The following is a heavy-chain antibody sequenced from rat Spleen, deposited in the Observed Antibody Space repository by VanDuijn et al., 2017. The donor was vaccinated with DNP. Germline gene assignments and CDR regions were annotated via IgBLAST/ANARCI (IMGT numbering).Heavy chain of an antibody. CDR1: GFTFSNYG. V-gene: IGHV5-27*01. Sequence: EVQLVESGGGLVQPGRSLKLSCAASGFTFSNYGMAWVRQAPTKGLEWVASITNSGGSTYYRDSVKGRFTISRDNTNSTLYLQMDSLRSEDTATYYCTTSEAYTTDAWGQGTSVTVSS. CDR3: TTSEAYTTDA. CDR2: ITNSGGST. J-gene: IGHJ4*01. D-gene: IGHD1-6*01.